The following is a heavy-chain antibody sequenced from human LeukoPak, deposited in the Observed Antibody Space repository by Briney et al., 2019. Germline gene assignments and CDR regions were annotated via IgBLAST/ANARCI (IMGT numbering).Heavy chain of an antibody. CDR3: ARGRMVRGVTWWFDP. Sequence: ASVTVSCTASGYTFTSYDINWVRQATGQGLEWMGWMNPNSGNTDYAQKFQGRVTMTRNTSISTAYMELSSLRSEDTAVYYCARGRMVRGVTWWFDPWGQGTLVTVSS. CDR2: MNPNSGNT. CDR1: GYTFTSYD. J-gene: IGHJ5*02. V-gene: IGHV1-8*01. D-gene: IGHD3-10*01.